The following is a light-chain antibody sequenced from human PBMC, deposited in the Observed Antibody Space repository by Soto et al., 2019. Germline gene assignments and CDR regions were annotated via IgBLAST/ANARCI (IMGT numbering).Light chain of an antibody. J-gene: IGKJ2*01. Sequence: EIVLTQSPGTLSLSPGERATLSCRASQSVSSSYLAWYQQKPGQAPRLLIYGASSRATGIPDRFSGSGSGTDFTLTISRLEPDDFAVYYCQQWDTFGQGTKLEIK. V-gene: IGKV3-20*01. CDR3: QQWDT. CDR1: QSVSSSY. CDR2: GAS.